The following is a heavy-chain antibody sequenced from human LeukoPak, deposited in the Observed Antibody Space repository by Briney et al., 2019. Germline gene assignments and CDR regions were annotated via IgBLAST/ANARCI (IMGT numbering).Heavy chain of an antibody. Sequence: GGSPRLSCTASGFAFGSYAMYWVRQAPGKGLEWVSGIFGSGGSAHYADSVKGRFTISRDNSKNTVYLEMNSLGVEDTAVYYCAKTTVGYSSGRFPGWPADYWGQGTLVTVSS. J-gene: IGHJ4*02. V-gene: IGHV3-23*01. CDR2: IFGSGGSA. D-gene: IGHD2-15*01. CDR3: AKTTVGYSSGRFPGWPADY. CDR1: GFAFGSYA.